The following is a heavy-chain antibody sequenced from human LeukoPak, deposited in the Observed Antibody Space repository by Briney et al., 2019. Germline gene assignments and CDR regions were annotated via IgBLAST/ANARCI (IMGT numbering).Heavy chain of an antibody. D-gene: IGHD5-24*01. J-gene: IGHJ5*02. Sequence: GGSLRLSCAASGFTFSSYSMNWVRQAPGKGLEWVPSISSSSSYIYYADSVKGRFTISRDNAKNSLYLQMNSLRAEDTAVYYCARGPYRDGLRYGFDPWGQGTLVTVSS. CDR3: ARGPYRDGLRYGFDP. CDR1: GFTFSSYS. V-gene: IGHV3-21*01. CDR2: ISSSSSYI.